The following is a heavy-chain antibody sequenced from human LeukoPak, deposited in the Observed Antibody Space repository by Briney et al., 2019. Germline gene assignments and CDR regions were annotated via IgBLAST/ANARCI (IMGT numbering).Heavy chain of an antibody. CDR2: INHSGST. CDR3: ARRFPGYCSSTSCYRPRAYYYYGVDV. CDR1: GGSFSGYY. Sequence: SETLSLTCAVYGGSFSGYYWSWIRQPPGKGLEWIGEINHSGSTNYNPSLKSRVTISVDTSKNQFSLKLSSVTAADTAVYYCARRFPGYCSSTSCYRPRAYYYYGVDVWGQGTTVTVSS. V-gene: IGHV4-34*01. D-gene: IGHD2-2*01. J-gene: IGHJ6*02.